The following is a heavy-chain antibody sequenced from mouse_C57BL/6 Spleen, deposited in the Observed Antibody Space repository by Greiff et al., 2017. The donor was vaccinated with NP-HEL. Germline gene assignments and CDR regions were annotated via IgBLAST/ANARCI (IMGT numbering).Heavy chain of an antibody. V-gene: IGHV1-80*01. CDR2: IYPGDGDT. D-gene: IGHD1-1*01. CDR1: GYAFSSYW. Sequence: VQLQESGAELVKPGASVKISCKASGYAFSSYWMNWVKQRPGKGLEWIGQIYPGDGDTNYNGKFKGKATLTADKSSSTAYMQLSSLTSEDSAVYFCARPHYYGSSLAWFAYWGQGTLVTVSA. CDR3: ARPHYYGSSLAWFAY. J-gene: IGHJ3*01.